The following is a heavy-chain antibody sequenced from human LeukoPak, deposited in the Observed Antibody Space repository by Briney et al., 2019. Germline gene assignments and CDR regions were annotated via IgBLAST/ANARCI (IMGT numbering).Heavy chain of an antibody. Sequence: SETLSLTCTVSGYSISSGYYWGWIRQPPGKGLEWIGSIYHSGSTYYNPSLKSRVTISVDTSKNQFSLKLSSVTAADTAVYYCARADSSWPLHYYYYMDVWGKGTTVTVSS. CDR2: IYHSGST. D-gene: IGHD6-13*01. CDR1: GYSISSGYY. V-gene: IGHV4-38-2*02. CDR3: ARADSSWPLHYYYYMDV. J-gene: IGHJ6*03.